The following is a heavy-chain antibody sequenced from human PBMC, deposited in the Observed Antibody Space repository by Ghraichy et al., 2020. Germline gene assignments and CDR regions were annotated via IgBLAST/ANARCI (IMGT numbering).Heavy chain of an antibody. CDR2: FYYTGST. J-gene: IGHJ5*02. CDR1: GGSISSSNYY. Sequence: SETLSLTCNVSGGSISSSNYYWGWIRQPPGKGLEWIGSFYYTGSTHYNPSLKSRVTISVDTSKNQFSLRLSSVTAADTAVYYCARVYCGSTSCYMGRWFDPWGQGTLVTVSS. V-gene: IGHV4-39*01. D-gene: IGHD2-2*02. CDR3: ARVYCGSTSCYMGRWFDP.